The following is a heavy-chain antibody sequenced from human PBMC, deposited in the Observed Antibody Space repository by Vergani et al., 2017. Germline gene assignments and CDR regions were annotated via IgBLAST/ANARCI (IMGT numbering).Heavy chain of an antibody. CDR3: ARVNTETNGHLYYYYYMDV. J-gene: IGHJ6*03. V-gene: IGHV4-39*07. CDR1: GDSVISTDYH. D-gene: IGHD4-11*01. Sequence: QVQLQESGPGLVKPSETLSLTCTVSGDSVISTDYHWGWIRQPPGKGLEWIGSMDYSGSTNYNPSLKSRLTMSVDKSRNQFSLTLNSVTATDTAIYFCARVNTETNGHLYYYYYMDVWGQGTAVTVS. CDR2: MDYSGST.